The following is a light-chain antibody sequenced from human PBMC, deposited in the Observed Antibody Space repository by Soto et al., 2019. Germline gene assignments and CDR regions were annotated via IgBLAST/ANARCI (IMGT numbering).Light chain of an antibody. CDR1: HSVSSSY. Sequence: EIVLTQSPGTLSLSPGERATLSCRASHSVSSSYLAWYQQKPGQAPRLLIYGASSRATGIPDRFSGSGSGTDFTLTISRLEPEDFAVYYCQQYDTSFLITFGQGTRLEI. CDR3: QQYDTSFLIT. CDR2: GAS. J-gene: IGKJ5*01. V-gene: IGKV3-20*01.